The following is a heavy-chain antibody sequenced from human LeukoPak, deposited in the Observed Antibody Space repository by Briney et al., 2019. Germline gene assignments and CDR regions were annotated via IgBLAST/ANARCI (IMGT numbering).Heavy chain of an antibody. V-gene: IGHV4-39*07. CDR1: GGSISSSSYY. D-gene: IGHD6-19*01. J-gene: IGHJ4*02. Sequence: SETLSPTCTVSGGSISSSSYYWGWIRQPPGKGLEWIGSIYYSGSTYYNPSLKSRVTISVDMSKNHFSLRLSSVTAADTAMYYCARGTLYSGWSYYFDYWGQGSQVTVSS. CDR2: IYYSGST. CDR3: ARGTLYSGWSYYFDY.